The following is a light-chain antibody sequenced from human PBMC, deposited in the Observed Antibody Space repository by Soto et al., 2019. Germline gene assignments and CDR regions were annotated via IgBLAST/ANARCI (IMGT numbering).Light chain of an antibody. J-gene: IGKJ1*01. V-gene: IGKV3-15*01. CDR3: QQYNRYWT. CDR1: QSISDT. Sequence: EIVMTQSPATLSVSPGGRATLSCRASQSISDTLAWYQQKPGQAPRLLIYGASTRAPGFPARFSGSGSGTDFTLTISSLQSEDFASYYCQQYNRYWTFGEGTKVEIK. CDR2: GAS.